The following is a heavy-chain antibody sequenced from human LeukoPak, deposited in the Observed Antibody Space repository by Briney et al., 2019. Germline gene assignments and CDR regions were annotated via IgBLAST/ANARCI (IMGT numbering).Heavy chain of an antibody. CDR2: IYSGGST. CDR3: ARGTAMVTLSFDY. Sequence: GGSLRLSCEASGFTASSNYMSWVRQAPGKGLEWVSVIYSGGSTYYADSVKGRFTISRDNSKNTLYLQMNSLRAEDTAVYYCARGTAMVTLSFDYWGQGTLVTVSS. V-gene: IGHV3-53*01. D-gene: IGHD5-18*01. CDR1: GFTASSNY. J-gene: IGHJ4*02.